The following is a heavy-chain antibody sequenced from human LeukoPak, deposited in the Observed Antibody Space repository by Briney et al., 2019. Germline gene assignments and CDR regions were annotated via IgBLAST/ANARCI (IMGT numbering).Heavy chain of an antibody. J-gene: IGHJ4*02. V-gene: IGHV3-11*06. CDR2: IGPSSDNI. CDR1: GFTFSDYF. CDR3: ARVNPTTSGFYTY. D-gene: IGHD3-22*01. Sequence: GGSLRLSCAASGFTFSDYFMSWVRQAPEKGLEWFSYIGPSSDNINYADSVKGRFTVSRDNAKNSPYLQMNSLRAEDTAVYYCARVNPTTSGFYTYWGQGTLVTVSS.